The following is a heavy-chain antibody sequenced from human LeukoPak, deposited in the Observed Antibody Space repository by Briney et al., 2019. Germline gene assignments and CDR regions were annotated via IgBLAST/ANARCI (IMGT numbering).Heavy chain of an antibody. V-gene: IGHV3-15*01. Sequence: GGSLRLSCAASGFTFSSYAMHWVRQAPGKGLEWVGRIKSKTDGGTTDYAAPVKGRFTISRDDSKNTLYLQMNSLKTEDTAVYYCTTPYYDFWSGYYTETGYYYYGMDVWGQGTTVTVSS. CDR1: GFTFSSYA. CDR2: IKSKTDGGTT. D-gene: IGHD3-3*01. CDR3: TTPYYDFWSGYYTETGYYYYGMDV. J-gene: IGHJ6*02.